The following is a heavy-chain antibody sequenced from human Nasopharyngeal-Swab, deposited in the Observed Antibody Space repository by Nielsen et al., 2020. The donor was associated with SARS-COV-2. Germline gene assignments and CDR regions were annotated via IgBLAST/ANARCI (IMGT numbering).Heavy chain of an antibody. D-gene: IGHD5-18*01. CDR3: VRFMPTAMATYWDY. J-gene: IGHJ4*02. Sequence: SETLSLTCAVYGGSSSGYYWSWIRQPPEKGLEWIGEINHSGSTNYNPSLKSRVTISVDTSKNQFSLKLSSVTAADTAVYYCVRFMPTAMATYWDYWGQGTLVTVSS. V-gene: IGHV4-34*01. CDR1: GGSSSGYY. CDR2: INHSGST.